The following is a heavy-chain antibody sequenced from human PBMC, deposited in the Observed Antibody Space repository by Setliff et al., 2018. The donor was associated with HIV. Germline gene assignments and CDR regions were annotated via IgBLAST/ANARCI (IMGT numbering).Heavy chain of an antibody. J-gene: IGHJ1*01. Sequence: ASVKVSCKISGYTLTELSIHWVRQAPGKGLEWMANVDPEDGETFYAQKFQGRLTMTEDTSTDTAYMELSSLRSDDTAMYYCATDPGNSSTWYSESFQHWGQGTVVTVSS. CDR2: VDPEDGET. D-gene: IGHD6-13*01. V-gene: IGHV1-24*01. CDR3: ATDPGNSSTWYSESFQH. CDR1: GYTLTELS.